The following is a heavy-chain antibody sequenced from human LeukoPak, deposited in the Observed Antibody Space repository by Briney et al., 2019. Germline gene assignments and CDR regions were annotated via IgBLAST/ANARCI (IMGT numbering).Heavy chain of an antibody. CDR1: GGSISSYY. Sequence: SETLSLTCTVSGGSISSYYWSWIRQPPGKGLEWIGYIYYSGSTNYNPSLKSRVTISVDTSKNQFSLKLSSVTAADTAVYYCARDGDIVVVPAANRNWFDPWGQGTLVTVSS. CDR3: ARDGDIVVVPAANRNWFDP. D-gene: IGHD2-2*01. J-gene: IGHJ5*02. V-gene: IGHV4-59*12. CDR2: IYYSGST.